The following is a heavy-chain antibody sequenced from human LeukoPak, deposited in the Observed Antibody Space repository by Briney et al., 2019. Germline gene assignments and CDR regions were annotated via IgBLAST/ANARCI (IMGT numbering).Heavy chain of an antibody. V-gene: IGHV3-66*01. Sequence: GGSLRLSCAASGIIVSHKYMAWVRQAPGKGLEWLSIIYTGGNTVSAESVKGRFIISRDNSRNTVHLQMNSLRDDDTAVYYCARGQIDLLRNYFDSXGXGTLVAVSS. J-gene: IGHJ4*02. D-gene: IGHD3-22*01. CDR3: ARGQIDLLRNYFDS. CDR2: IYTGGNT. CDR1: GIIVSHKY.